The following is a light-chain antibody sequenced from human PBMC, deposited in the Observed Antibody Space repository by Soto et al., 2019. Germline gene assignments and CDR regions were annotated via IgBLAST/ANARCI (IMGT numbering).Light chain of an antibody. J-gene: IGKJ1*01. CDR3: PQSYSTPWT. Sequence: DIQMTQSPSSLSASVGDRVTITCRASQSISSYLNWYQQKPGKAPKLLIYAASSLQSGVPSRFSGSGSGTDFTLTSSSLQPEDFATYYCPQSYSTPWTFGQGTKVEIK. CDR2: AAS. V-gene: IGKV1-39*01. CDR1: QSISSY.